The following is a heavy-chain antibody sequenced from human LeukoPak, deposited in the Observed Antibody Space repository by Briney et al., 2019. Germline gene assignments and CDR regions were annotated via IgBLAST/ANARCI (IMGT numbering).Heavy chain of an antibody. CDR3: ARGSEITMVRGVLDY. V-gene: IGHV3-30-3*01. D-gene: IGHD3-10*01. J-gene: IGHJ4*02. CDR1: GFTFSSYA. Sequence: GGSLRLSCAASGFTFSSYAMHWVRQAPGKGLEWVAVISYDGSNKYYADSVKGRFTISRDNSKNTLYLQMNSLRAEDTAVYYCARGSEITMVRGVLDYWGQGTLVTASS. CDR2: ISYDGSNK.